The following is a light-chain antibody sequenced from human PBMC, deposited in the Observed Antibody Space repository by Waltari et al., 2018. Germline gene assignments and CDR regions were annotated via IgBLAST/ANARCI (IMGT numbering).Light chain of an antibody. Sequence: SYVLTQPPSVSVAPGKTSRITCEVNNIGSKRVHWYQQKPGQAPVLVIRFDSDRPSGIPERLSGSNSGNTATLTISRVETGDEADYYCQVWDFIGDHPDVVFGGGTKLTVL. CDR1: NIGSKR. V-gene: IGLV3-21*04. CDR2: FDS. J-gene: IGLJ2*01. CDR3: QVWDFIGDHPDVV.